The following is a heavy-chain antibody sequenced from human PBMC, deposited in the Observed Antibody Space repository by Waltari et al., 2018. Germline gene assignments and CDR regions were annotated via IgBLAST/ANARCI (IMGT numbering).Heavy chain of an antibody. Sequence: EVQLVDSGGGLVQPGGSLRLSCAASGFPFDKTAMSWVRQAPGKGREWVSSINGRGDDTYYADSVKGRFTISRDNSRSTAYLQMNSLRAEDTALYYCAKDPWGTRYFDYWGQGTPVTVSS. CDR1: GFPFDKTA. V-gene: IGHV3-23*04. CDR2: INGRGDDT. J-gene: IGHJ4*02. CDR3: AKDPWGTRYFDY. D-gene: IGHD3-16*01.